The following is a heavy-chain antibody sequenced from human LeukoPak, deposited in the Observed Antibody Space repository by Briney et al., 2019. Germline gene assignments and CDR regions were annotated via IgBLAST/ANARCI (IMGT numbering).Heavy chain of an antibody. J-gene: IGHJ5*01. V-gene: IGHV3-7*01. Sequence: PGGSLRLSCAASGFTFSDYWMNWLRQAPGKGLEWVANIKQDGSEQYYVDSVKGRFTISRDNAKNSLYLQMNSLRAEDTAVYYCAKEGAYPIVTYDSWGQGTLVTVSS. CDR3: AKEGAYPIVTYDS. CDR1: GFTFSDYW. CDR2: IKQDGSEQ. D-gene: IGHD4-11*01.